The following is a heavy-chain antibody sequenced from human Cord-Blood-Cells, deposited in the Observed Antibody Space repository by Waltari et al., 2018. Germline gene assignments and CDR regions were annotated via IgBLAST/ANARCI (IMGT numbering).Heavy chain of an antibody. Sequence: QLQLQESGPGLVKPSETLSLTCTVSGGSISSSSYYWGWIRQPPGKGLEWIGSIYYSGSTYYNPSLKSRVTISVDTSKNQFSLKLSSVTAADTAVYYCARHYSYGYYFDYRGQGTLVTVSS. V-gene: IGHV4-39*01. D-gene: IGHD5-18*01. CDR1: GGSISSSSYY. J-gene: IGHJ4*02. CDR3: ARHYSYGYYFDY. CDR2: IYYSGST.